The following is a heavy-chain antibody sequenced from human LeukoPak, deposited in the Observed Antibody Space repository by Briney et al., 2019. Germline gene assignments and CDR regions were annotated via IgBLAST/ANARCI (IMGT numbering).Heavy chain of an antibody. CDR2: INPNSGGT. CDR1: GYTFTGYY. V-gene: IGHV1-2*02. Sequence: ASVKVACKASGYTFTGYYMHWVRQAPGQGLEWMGWINPNSGGTNYAQKFQGRVTMTRDTSISTAYMELSRLRSDDTAVYYCARADWNHGEIDYWGQGTLVTVSS. CDR3: ARADWNHGEIDY. J-gene: IGHJ4*02. D-gene: IGHD1-1*01.